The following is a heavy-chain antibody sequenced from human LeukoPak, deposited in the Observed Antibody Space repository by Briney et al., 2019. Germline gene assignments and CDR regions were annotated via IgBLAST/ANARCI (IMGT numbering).Heavy chain of an antibody. D-gene: IGHD4-23*01. V-gene: IGHV1-8*01. CDR2: IHPKSGKT. CDR1: GYTFRSYE. J-gene: IGHJ4*02. CDR3: ARGHYGGNRYFGI. Sequence: AASVKVSCKASGYTFRSYEINWVRPAPGQGVGWVGWIHPKSGKTGYAQKFQGRVTMTRDSSTETAFMELSSLKFDDTAIFYCARGHYGGNRYFGIWGQGTLVSVSS.